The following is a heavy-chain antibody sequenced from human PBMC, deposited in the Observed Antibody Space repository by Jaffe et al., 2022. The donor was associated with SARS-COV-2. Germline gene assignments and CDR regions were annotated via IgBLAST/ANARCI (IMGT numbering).Heavy chain of an antibody. Sequence: EVQLVESGGGLVQPAGSLRLSCAASGFTFSNYWMHWVRQAPGKGLVWVSRINSDGSSTVYADSVKGRFTISRDNAKNTLYLQMNSLRADDTAVYYCARVGPSGAFDIWGQGTMVTVSS. CDR1: GFTFSNYW. V-gene: IGHV3-74*01. CDR2: INSDGSST. D-gene: IGHD1-26*01. J-gene: IGHJ3*02. CDR3: ARVGPSGAFDI.